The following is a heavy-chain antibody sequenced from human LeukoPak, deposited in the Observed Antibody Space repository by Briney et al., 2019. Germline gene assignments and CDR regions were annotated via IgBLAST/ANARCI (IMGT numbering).Heavy chain of an antibody. J-gene: IGHJ3*02. D-gene: IGHD2-2*01. CDR3: AGHSTSSYDTFDI. Sequence: SQTLSLTCAISGDGVSSNSAAWNWIRQSPSRGLEWLGRTYYRSKWYNDYAVSVKSRIIISADTSKNQFSLMLNSVTPDDTAVYYCAGHSTSSYDTFDIWGQGTMVTVSS. CDR2: TYYRSKWYN. V-gene: IGHV6-1*01. CDR1: GDGVSSNSAA.